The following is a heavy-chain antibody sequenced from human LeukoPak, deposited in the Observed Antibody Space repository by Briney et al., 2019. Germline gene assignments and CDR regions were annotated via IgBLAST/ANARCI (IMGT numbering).Heavy chain of an antibody. CDR2: IYYSGST. J-gene: IGHJ4*02. CDR3: ARRYYYDSFLDY. CDR1: GGSISSSSYY. D-gene: IGHD3-22*01. Sequence: PSETLSLTCTVSGGSISSSSYYWGWIRQPPGKRLERLGSIYYSGSTYYNPSLKSRVTISVDTSNNQFSLKLSSVTAADTAVYYCARRYYYDSFLDYWGQGTLVTVSS. V-gene: IGHV4-39*01.